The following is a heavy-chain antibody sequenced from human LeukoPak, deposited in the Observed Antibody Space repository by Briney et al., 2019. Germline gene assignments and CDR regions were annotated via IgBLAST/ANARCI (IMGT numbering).Heavy chain of an antibody. CDR1: GFTFSSYS. D-gene: IGHD6-13*01. CDR3: AREMVGYSSSWINWFDP. J-gene: IGHJ5*02. CDR2: ISSSSSYI. Sequence: GGSLRLSCAASGFTFSSYSMNWVRQAPGKGLEWVSSISSSSSYIYYADSAKGRFTISRDNAKNSLYLQMSSLRAEDTAVYYCAREMVGYSSSWINWFDPWGQGTLVTVSS. V-gene: IGHV3-21*01.